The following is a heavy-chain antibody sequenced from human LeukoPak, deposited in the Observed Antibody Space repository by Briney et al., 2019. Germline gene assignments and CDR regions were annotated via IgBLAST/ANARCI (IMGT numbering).Heavy chain of an antibody. CDR2: ISSSSSYT. CDR3: ARAVGAWNYDAFDI. Sequence: GGSLRLSCAASGFTFSSYSMNWVRQAPGKGLEWVSSISSSSSYTYYADSVKGRFTISRDNAMNSLYLQMNSLRAEDTAVYYCARAVGAWNYDAFDIWGQGTMVTVSS. V-gene: IGHV3-21*01. J-gene: IGHJ3*02. CDR1: GFTFSSYS. D-gene: IGHD1-7*01.